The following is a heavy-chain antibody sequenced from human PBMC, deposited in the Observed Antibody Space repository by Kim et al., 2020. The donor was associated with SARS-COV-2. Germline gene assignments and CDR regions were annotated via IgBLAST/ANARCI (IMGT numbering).Heavy chain of an antibody. J-gene: IGHJ4*02. Sequence: GGSLRLSCTASGFTFGDYAMSWFRQAPGKGLEWVGFIRSKAYGGTTEYAASVKDRFTISRDDSKSIAYLQMNSLKTEDTAVYYCTRDRGDDTAGDYWGQGTLVTVSS. CDR1: GFTFGDYA. CDR2: IRSKAYGGTT. CDR3: TRDRGDDTAGDY. V-gene: IGHV3-49*03. D-gene: IGHD5-18*01.